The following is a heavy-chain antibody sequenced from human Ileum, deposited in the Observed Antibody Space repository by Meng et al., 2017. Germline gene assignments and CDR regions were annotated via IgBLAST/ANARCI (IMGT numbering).Heavy chain of an antibody. CDR1: GYTFTTYG. CDR2: RNTDKGNT. J-gene: IGHJ4*02. D-gene: IGHD1-1*01. Sequence: QVQLVQSGAEVKKPGASGTVSCKASGYTFTTYGNSWVRQAPGQGLEWMGWRNTDKGNTNYAQTFQGRVTMTRDTSTSTAYMELRSLRSDDTAVYYCAREGAYNGGDYWGQGTLVTVSS. CDR3: AREGAYNGGDY. V-gene: IGHV1-18*01.